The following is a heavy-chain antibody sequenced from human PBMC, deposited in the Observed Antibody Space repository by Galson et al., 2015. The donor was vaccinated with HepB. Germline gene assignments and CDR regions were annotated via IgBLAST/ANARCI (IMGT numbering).Heavy chain of an antibody. CDR2: IRNDGGIE. J-gene: IGHJ4*02. CDR3: AKDISHSRSYLDY. V-gene: IGHV3-30*02. Sequence: SLRLSCAASGFTFSTNGMHWVRQAPGKGLEWVAFIRNDGGIEHYADAVKGLFTISRDNSKNTLYLQMNSLKAEDTAVYYCAKDISHSRSYLDYWGQGALVTVSS. D-gene: IGHD3-16*02. CDR1: GFTFSTNG.